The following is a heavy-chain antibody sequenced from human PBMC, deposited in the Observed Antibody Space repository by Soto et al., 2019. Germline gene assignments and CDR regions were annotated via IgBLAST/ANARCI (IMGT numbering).Heavy chain of an antibody. CDR2: IWYDGSNK. CDR1: GFTFSSYG. Sequence: ESGGGVVQPGRSPRLSCAASGFTFSSYGMHWVRQAPGKGLEWVAVIWYDGSNKYYADSVKGRFTISRDNSKNTLYLQMNSLRAEDTAVYYCARRDGYKTAPFDYWGQGTLVTVSS. D-gene: IGHD5-12*01. CDR3: ARRDGYKTAPFDY. J-gene: IGHJ4*02. V-gene: IGHV3-33*01.